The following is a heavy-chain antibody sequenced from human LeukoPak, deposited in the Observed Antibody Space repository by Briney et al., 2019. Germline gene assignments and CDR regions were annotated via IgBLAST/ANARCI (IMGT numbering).Heavy chain of an antibody. CDR1: GFTFAGYT. J-gene: IGHJ6*02. V-gene: IGHV3-53*01. CDR3: ARGLKYYDFWSGSYYYYGMDV. D-gene: IGHD3-3*01. CDR2: IYSGGST. Sequence: GGSLRLSCAASGFTFAGYTMHWVRQAPGKGLEWVSVIYSGGSTYYADSVKGRFTISRDNSKNTLYLQMNSLRAEDTAVYYCARGLKYYDFWSGSYYYYGMDVWGQGTTVTVSS.